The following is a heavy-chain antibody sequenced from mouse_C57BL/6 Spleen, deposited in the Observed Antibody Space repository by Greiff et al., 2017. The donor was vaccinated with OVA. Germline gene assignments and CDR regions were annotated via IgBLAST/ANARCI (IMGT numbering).Heavy chain of an antibody. D-gene: IGHD2-14*01. J-gene: IGHJ4*01. Sequence: VQLQQSGPGLVAPSPSLSITCTASGFSLTSYGVHWVRQPPGQGLEWLVVIWRDGGTTYNSALNSSLSISKDNSKCQVSSKMHSLQTDDAARYDCARHPHWYGAYYAMDYWGQGTSGTVSS. V-gene: IGHV2-6-1*01. CDR3: ARHPHWYGAYYAMDY. CDR2: IWRDGGT. CDR1: GFSLTSYG.